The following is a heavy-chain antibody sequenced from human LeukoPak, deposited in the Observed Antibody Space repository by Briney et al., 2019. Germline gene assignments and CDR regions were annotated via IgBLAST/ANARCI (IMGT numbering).Heavy chain of an antibody. CDR3: AKAFRFGYLGYYYYGMDV. V-gene: IGHV3-30*18. CDR2: ISYDGSNK. CDR1: GFTFSDYA. D-gene: IGHD3-10*01. Sequence: GGSLRLSCAVSGFTFSDYAMNWVRQAPGKGLEWVAVISYDGSNKYYADSVKGRFTISRDNSKNTLYLQMNSLRAEDTAVYYCAKAFRFGYLGYYYYGMDVWGQGTTVTVSS. J-gene: IGHJ6*02.